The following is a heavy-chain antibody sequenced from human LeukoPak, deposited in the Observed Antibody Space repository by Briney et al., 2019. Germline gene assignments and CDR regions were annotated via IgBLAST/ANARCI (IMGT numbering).Heavy chain of an antibody. D-gene: IGHD3-22*01. V-gene: IGHV4-59*01. Sequence: ASETLSLTCTVSGGSISSYYWSWIRQPPGKGLEWIGYIYYSGSTNYNPSLKSRVTISVDTSKNQFSLKLSSVTAADTAVYYCARVGLNYYDSSGPFGYWGQGTLVTVSS. CDR2: IYYSGST. CDR1: GGSISSYY. J-gene: IGHJ4*02. CDR3: ARVGLNYYDSSGPFGY.